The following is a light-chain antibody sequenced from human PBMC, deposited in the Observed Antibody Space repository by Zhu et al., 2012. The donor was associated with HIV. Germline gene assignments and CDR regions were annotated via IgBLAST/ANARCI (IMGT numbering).Light chain of an antibody. CDR1: QSISTD. CDR3: QQYNSWPWT. V-gene: IGKV3-15*01. J-gene: IGKJ1*01. Sequence: ATLSCRASQSISTDLAWYQQRPGQPPRLLIYGASTRATDIPDRFSGSGSATEFTLTISSLQSEDFAVYHCQQYNSWPWTFGQGTKV. CDR2: GAS.